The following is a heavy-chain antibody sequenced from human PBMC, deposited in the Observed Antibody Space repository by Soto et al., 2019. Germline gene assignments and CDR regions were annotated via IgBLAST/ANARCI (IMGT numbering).Heavy chain of an antibody. CDR1: GFTVSSNS. CDR3: AREGWEIYGATDY. J-gene: IGHJ4*02. D-gene: IGHD1-26*01. Sequence: EVQLVESGGGLIQPGGSLRLSCAASGFTVSSNSMSWVGQAPGKGLRWVYVINSGGSTYYADSVKGRFTISRDSSKNTLYLQMNSLRAEDTAVYYCAREGWEIYGATDYWGQGTLVTVSS. V-gene: IGHV3-53*01. CDR2: INSGGST.